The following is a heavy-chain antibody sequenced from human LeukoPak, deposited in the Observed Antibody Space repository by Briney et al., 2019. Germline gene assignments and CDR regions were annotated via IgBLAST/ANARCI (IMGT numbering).Heavy chain of an antibody. J-gene: IGHJ4*02. D-gene: IGHD5-12*01. CDR3: AKDQGYSGYDPLDY. V-gene: IGHV3-23*01. Sequence: PGGSLRLSCAASGFTLSSYAMSWVRQAPGKGLEWVSAISGSGGRTYYADSVKGRFTISRDNSKNTLYLQMSSLRAEDTAVYYCAKDQGYSGYDPLDYWGQGTLVTVSS. CDR2: ISGSGGRT. CDR1: GFTLSSYA.